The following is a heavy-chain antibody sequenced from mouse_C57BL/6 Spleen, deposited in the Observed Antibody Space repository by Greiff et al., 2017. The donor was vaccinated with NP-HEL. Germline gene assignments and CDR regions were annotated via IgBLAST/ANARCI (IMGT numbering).Heavy chain of an antibody. CDR3: ARDYGIYYAMDY. J-gene: IGHJ4*01. CDR1: GFTFTDYY. Sequence: EVKLMESGGGLVQPGGSLSLSCAASGFTFTDYYMSWVRQPPGKALEWLGFIRNKANGYTTEYSASVKGRFTISRDNSQSILYLQMNALRAEDSATYYCARDYGIYYAMDYWGQGTSVTVSS. D-gene: IGHD2-1*01. V-gene: IGHV7-3*01. CDR2: IRNKANGYTT.